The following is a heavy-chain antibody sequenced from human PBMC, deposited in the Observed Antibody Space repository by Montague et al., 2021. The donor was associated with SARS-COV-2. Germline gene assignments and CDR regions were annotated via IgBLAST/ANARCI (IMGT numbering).Heavy chain of an antibody. J-gene: IGHJ6*02. D-gene: IGHD6-13*01. V-gene: IGHV4-59*13. Sequence: SETLSLTCTVSGDSIRSYHWTWIRQPPGKGLEWIGRISDSGRTIYNPSLKGRVTISVDTPKNQFFLNLRSMVAADTAIYYCTRDRGIAAADNYYYGMDVWGPGTTVTVSS. CDR3: TRDRGIAAADNYYYGMDV. CDR2: ISDSGRT. CDR1: GDSIRSYH.